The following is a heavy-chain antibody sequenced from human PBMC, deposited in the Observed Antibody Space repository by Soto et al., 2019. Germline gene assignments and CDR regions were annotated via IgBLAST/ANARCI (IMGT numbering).Heavy chain of an antibody. V-gene: IGHV4-30-4*01. D-gene: IGHD5-12*01. CDR2: IYYSGST. CDR3: ARDTATKHYYNYGMDV. CDR1: GGSISSGDYY. J-gene: IGHJ6*02. Sequence: QVQLQESGPGLVKPSQTLSLTCTVSGGSISSGDYYWSWIRQPPGKGLEWIGYIYYSGSTYYNPSLKSRVTISVDTSKNQFSLKLSSVTAADTAVYYCARDTATKHYYNYGMDVWGQGTTVTVSS.